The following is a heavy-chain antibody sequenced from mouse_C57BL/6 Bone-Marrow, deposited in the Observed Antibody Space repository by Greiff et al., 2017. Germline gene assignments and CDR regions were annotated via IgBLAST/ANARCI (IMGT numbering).Heavy chain of an antibody. J-gene: IGHJ2*01. CDR2: IWSDGST. CDR3: ARQGDYGSSYVFDY. D-gene: IGHD1-1*01. Sequence: VKLQESGPGLVAPSQSLSITCTVSGFSLTSYGVHWVRQPPGKGLEWLVVIWSDGSTTYNSALKSRLSISKDNSKSQVFLKMNSLQTDDTAMYYCARQGDYGSSYVFDYWGQGTTLTVSS. V-gene: IGHV2-6-1*01. CDR1: GFSLTSYG.